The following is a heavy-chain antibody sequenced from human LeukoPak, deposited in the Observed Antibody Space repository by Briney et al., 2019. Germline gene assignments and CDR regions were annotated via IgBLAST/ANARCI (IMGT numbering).Heavy chain of an antibody. CDR3: ARDAEYQLLYDAFDM. Sequence: GGSLRLSCAASGFTFSNYEMNWVRQAPGKGLEWVSYICSSDRTIYYAVSVQCRFTIYRDNPKNFLYLQMQSLRDEAAAVYSCARDAEYQLLYDAFDMWGQGTMVTVSS. CDR2: ICSSDRTI. CDR1: GFTFSNYE. V-gene: IGHV3-48*03. D-gene: IGHD2-2*01. J-gene: IGHJ3*02.